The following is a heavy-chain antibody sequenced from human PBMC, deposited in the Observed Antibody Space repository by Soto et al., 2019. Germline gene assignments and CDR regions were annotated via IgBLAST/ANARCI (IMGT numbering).Heavy chain of an antibody. V-gene: IGHV1-18*01. Sequence: QVQLVQSGAEVKKPGASVKVSCKASGYTFTSYGISWVRQAPGQGLEWMGWISAYNGNTNDAQKLQGRVTMTTDTSTSTAYMELRSLRSDDTAVYYCARGGSGYCSGGSCYSSYWYFDLWGRGTLVTVSS. J-gene: IGHJ2*01. D-gene: IGHD2-15*01. CDR3: ARGGSGYCSGGSCYSSYWYFDL. CDR1: GYTFTSYG. CDR2: ISAYNGNT.